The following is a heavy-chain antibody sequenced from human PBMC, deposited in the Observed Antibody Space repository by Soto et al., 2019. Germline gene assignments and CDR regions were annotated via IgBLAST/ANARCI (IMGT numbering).Heavy chain of an antibody. Sequence: SETLSLTCAVYGGSFSGYYWSWIRQPPGKGLEWIGEINHSGSTNYNPSLKSRVTISVDTSKNQFSLKLSSVTAADTALYYCASGFCRGGTCNRHLESWGQGTLVTVS. D-gene: IGHD1-1*01. CDR1: GGSFSGYY. CDR3: ASGFCRGGTCNRHLES. J-gene: IGHJ5*02. CDR2: INHSGST. V-gene: IGHV4-34*01.